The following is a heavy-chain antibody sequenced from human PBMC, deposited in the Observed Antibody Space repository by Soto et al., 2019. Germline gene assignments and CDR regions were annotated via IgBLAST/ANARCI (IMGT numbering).Heavy chain of an antibody. CDR3: AHSIVVVPAATSSRWIDYYYYMDV. V-gene: IGHV2-5*02. Sequence: SAPKLVNPTQTLTLTCTFSGFSLSTSGVGEGWIRRPPGKALEWLALIYWDDDKRYSPSLKSRLTITKDTSKNQVVLTMTNMDPVDTATYYCAHSIVVVPAATSSRWIDYYYYMDVWGKGTTVPVSS. J-gene: IGHJ6*03. CDR1: GFSLSTSGVG. CDR2: IYWDDDK. D-gene: IGHD2-2*01.